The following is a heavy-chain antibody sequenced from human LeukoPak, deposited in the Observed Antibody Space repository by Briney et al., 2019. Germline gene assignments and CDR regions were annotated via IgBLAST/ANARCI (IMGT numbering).Heavy chain of an antibody. J-gene: IGHJ1*01. CDR3: ARVLSERGYSGYWSLEH. Sequence: GASVKVSCKASGYTFTGYYMHWVRQAPGQGVEWMGWINPNSGGTNYAQKFQGRVTMTRDTSISTAYMELSRLRSDDTAVYYCARVLSERGYSGYWSLEHWGQGTLVTVSS. CDR1: GYTFTGYY. CDR2: INPNSGGT. D-gene: IGHD5-12*01. V-gene: IGHV1-2*02.